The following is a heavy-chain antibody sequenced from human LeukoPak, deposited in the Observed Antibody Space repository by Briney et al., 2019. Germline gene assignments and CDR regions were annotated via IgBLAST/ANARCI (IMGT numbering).Heavy chain of an antibody. CDR1: GGSFSDYY. CDR3: ARGRKVFCSSAFCPAWLDP. CDR2: INHTGST. V-gene: IGHV4-34*01. J-gene: IGHJ5*02. D-gene: IGHD3-9*01. Sequence: SSETLSLTCAVSGGSFSDYYWTWIRQSPGKGLEWVGEINHTGSTNYKPSLKRRVTMSVDTSKSQVTLKLTSVTAADTAVYFCARGRKVFCSSAFCPAWLDPWGQGTLVIVFS.